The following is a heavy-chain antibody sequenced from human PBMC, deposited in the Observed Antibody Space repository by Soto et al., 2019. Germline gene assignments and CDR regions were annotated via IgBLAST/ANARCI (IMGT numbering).Heavy chain of an antibody. Sequence: SETLSLTCTFSVVSISSGGYYCSWIRQHPGKGLEWIGYIYYSGSTYYNPSLKSRVTISVDTSKNQFSLKLSSVTAADTAVYYCARSARKNWFDPLGQGTLVTVSS. J-gene: IGHJ5*02. CDR1: VVSISSGGYY. V-gene: IGHV4-31*03. CDR3: ARSARKNWFDP. CDR2: IYYSGST.